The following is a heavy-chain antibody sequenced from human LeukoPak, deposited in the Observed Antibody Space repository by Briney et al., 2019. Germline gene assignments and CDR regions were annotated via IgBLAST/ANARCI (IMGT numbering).Heavy chain of an antibody. V-gene: IGHV1-46*01. Sequence: GASVKLSCKASGYTFTSYYMHWVRQAPGQGLEWMGIINPSGGSTSYAQKFQGRVTMTRDMSTSTVYMELSSLGSEDTAVYYCASAGGYYGSGRYWGQGTLVTVSS. D-gene: IGHD3-10*01. CDR3: ASAGGYYGSGRY. CDR1: GYTFTSYY. J-gene: IGHJ4*02. CDR2: INPSGGST.